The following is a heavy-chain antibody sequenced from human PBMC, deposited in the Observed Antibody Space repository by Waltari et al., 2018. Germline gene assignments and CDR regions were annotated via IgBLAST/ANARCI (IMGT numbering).Heavy chain of an antibody. V-gene: IGHV1-69*12. CDR3: ARAENPTYYYDSSGYPH. CDR1: GGTFSSYA. CDR2: IIPIFGTA. J-gene: IGHJ1*01. Sequence: QVQLVQSGAEVTKRGCSVKVYCRDSGGTFSSYARRWIRTAPDQGLEWMGGIIPIFGTANYAQKFQGRVTITADESTSTAYMELSSLRSEDTAVYYCARAENPTYYYDSSGYPHWGQGTLVTVSS. D-gene: IGHD3-22*01.